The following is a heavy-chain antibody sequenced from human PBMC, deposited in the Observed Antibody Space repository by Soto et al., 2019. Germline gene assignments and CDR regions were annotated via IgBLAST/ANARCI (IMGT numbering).Heavy chain of an antibody. J-gene: IGHJ4*02. Sequence: QVQLVQSGAEVKRPGASVRVSCKASGYTFSNYGVTWVRQAPGQGLEWMGWISAYNGNTNIAQKCQGRITMTTDTSTSTAYMELRSLRSDDTAVYYCARSHGDYAGYWGQGTLVTVSS. CDR1: GYTFSNYG. CDR3: ARSHGDYAGY. V-gene: IGHV1-18*01. D-gene: IGHD4-17*01. CDR2: ISAYNGNT.